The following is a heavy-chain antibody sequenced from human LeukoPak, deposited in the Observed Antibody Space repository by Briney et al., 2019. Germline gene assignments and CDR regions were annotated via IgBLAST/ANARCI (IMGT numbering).Heavy chain of an antibody. Sequence: PSETLSLTCTVSGGSISSYYWSWIRQPPGKGLEWIGYIYYSGSTNYNPSLKSRVTISVDTSKNQFSLKLSSVTAADTAVYYCARGRGPFVYWGQGTLVTVSS. CDR3: ARGRGPFVY. J-gene: IGHJ4*02. V-gene: IGHV4-59*01. CDR2: IYYSGST. CDR1: GGSISSYY.